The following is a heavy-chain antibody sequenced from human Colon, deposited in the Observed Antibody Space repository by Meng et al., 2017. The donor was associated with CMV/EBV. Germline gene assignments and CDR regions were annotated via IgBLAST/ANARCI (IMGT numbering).Heavy chain of an antibody. D-gene: IGHD3-16*01. Sequence: GESLKISCAASGFTFSSYEMNWVRQAPGKGLEWVSYISSSGSTIYYGDSVKGRLTISRDNSKNTLFLEMNSLRVEDTAVYYCAQSLDPVTPRDFYYGMDIWGQGTTVTVSS. J-gene: IGHJ6*02. CDR2: ISSSGSTI. CDR3: AQSLDPVTPRDFYYGMDI. V-gene: IGHV3-48*03. CDR1: GFTFSSYE.